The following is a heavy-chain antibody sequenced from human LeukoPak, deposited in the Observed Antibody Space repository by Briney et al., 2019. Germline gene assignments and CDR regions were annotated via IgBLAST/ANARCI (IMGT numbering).Heavy chain of an antibody. CDR2: IRHDGSDQ. D-gene: IGHD3-3*01. V-gene: IGHV3-30*02. Sequence: QPGGSLRLSCVATGFTFSSCSMHWVRQAPGKGLEWVAFIRHDGSDQYYADSVQGRFTVSRDNSKNTLYLQMNGLRAEDTAVYYCAKDGSGVVTLYYYMDVWGKGTTVTVSS. CDR3: AKDGSGVVTLYYYMDV. CDR1: GFTFSSCS. J-gene: IGHJ6*03.